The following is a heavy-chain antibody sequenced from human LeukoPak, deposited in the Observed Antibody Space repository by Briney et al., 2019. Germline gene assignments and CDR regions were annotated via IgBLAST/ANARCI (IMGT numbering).Heavy chain of an antibody. D-gene: IGHD3-22*01. CDR1: GFTFSDYY. V-gene: IGHV3-11*01. CDR3: TRIYYYDSSGYHMAS. Sequence: GGSLRLSCAASGFTFSDYYMSWIRQAPGKGLEWVSYISSSGSTIYYADSVKGRFTTSRDNAKNSLYLQMNSLRAEDTAVYYCTRIYYYDSSGYHMASWGQGTLVTVSS. CDR2: ISSSGSTI. J-gene: IGHJ4*02.